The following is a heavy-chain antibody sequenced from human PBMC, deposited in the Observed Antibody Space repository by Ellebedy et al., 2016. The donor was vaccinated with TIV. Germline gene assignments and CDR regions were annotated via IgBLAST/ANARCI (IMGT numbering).Heavy chain of an antibody. Sequence: GESLKISCAASGFTFSTYSMNWVRQAPGKGLEWVANINQDGSLIHYVDSVKGRLTISRDNAKNSLYLQMNSLRAEDTAVYYCARGMATIVDWYFDLWGRGTLVTVSS. V-gene: IGHV3-7*03. D-gene: IGHD5-24*01. CDR2: INQDGSLI. J-gene: IGHJ2*01. CDR1: GFTFSTYS. CDR3: ARGMATIVDWYFDL.